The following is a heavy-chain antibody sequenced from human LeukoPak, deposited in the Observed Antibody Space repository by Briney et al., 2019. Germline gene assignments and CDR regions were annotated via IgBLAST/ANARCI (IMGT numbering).Heavy chain of an antibody. CDR2: IYTSGST. Sequence: SETLSLTCTVSGVSISSGSYYWRWIRQPAGKGLEWIGRIYTSGSTNYNPSLKSRVTISVDTSKNQFSLKLSSVTAADTAVYYCARDRAGYNWNYGYYFDYWGQGTLVTVSS. CDR1: GVSISSGSYY. V-gene: IGHV4-61*02. CDR3: ARDRAGYNWNYGYYFDY. J-gene: IGHJ4*02. D-gene: IGHD1-7*01.